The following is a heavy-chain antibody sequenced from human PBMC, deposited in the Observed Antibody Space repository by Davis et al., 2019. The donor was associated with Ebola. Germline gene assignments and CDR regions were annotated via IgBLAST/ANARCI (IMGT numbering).Heavy chain of an antibody. V-gene: IGHV1-69*13. D-gene: IGHD2-8*02. J-gene: IGHJ4*02. CDR3: ARDKGNWWFDY. CDR1: GGTFSSYA. CDR2: IIPIFGTA. Sequence: AASVKVSCKASGGTFSSYAISWVRQAPGQGLEWMGGIIPIFGTANYAQKFQGRVTITADESTSTVYMELSSLRSEDTAVYYCARDKGNWWFDYWGQGTLVTVSS.